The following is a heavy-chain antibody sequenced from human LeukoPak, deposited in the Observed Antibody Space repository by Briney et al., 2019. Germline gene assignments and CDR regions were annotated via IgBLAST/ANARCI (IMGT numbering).Heavy chain of an antibody. Sequence: SETLSLTCTVSGYSISSGYYWDWIRQPPGKGLEWIGSIYYSGSTYYNPSLKSRVTISVDTSKNQFSLKLSSVTAADTAVYYCARGVNEDYYDSSGYYLNDYWGQGTLVTVSS. CDR3: ARGVNEDYYDSSGYYLNDY. CDR2: IYYSGST. D-gene: IGHD3-22*01. J-gene: IGHJ4*02. CDR1: GYSISSGYY. V-gene: IGHV4-38-2*02.